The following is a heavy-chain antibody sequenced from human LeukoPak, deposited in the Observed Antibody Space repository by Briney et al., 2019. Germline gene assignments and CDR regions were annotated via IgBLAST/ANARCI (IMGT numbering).Heavy chain of an antibody. D-gene: IGHD2-2*01. J-gene: IGHJ4*02. V-gene: IGHV3-48*04. Sequence: PGRSLRLSCAASGFTFSSYGMHWVRQAPGKGLEWVSYISSSGSTIYYADSVKGRFTISRDNAKNSLYLQMNSLRAEDTAVYYCARDSSWDIVVVPAAKVPLDYWGQGTLVTVSS. CDR1: GFTFSSYG. CDR3: ARDSSWDIVVVPAAKVPLDY. CDR2: ISSSGSTI.